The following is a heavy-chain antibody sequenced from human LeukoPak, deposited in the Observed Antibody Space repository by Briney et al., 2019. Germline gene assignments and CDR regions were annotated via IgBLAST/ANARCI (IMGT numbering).Heavy chain of an antibody. V-gene: IGHV3-21*01. Sequence: PGGSLRLSCAASGFTFSSYSMNWVRQAPGKGLEWVSSISSSGRYMHHADSVKGRFTISRDNAKNSLYLQMNSLRADDTAVYFCARPLEFCTISDCYTVPQDYYNYYGMDVWGQGTTVTVSS. CDR3: ARPLEFCTISDCYTVPQDYYNYYGMDV. CDR2: ISSSGRYM. J-gene: IGHJ6*02. D-gene: IGHD2-8*01. CDR1: GFTFSSYS.